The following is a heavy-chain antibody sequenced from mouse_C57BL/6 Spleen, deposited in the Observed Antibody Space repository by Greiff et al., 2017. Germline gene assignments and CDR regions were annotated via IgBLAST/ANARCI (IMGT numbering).Heavy chain of an antibody. D-gene: IGHD2-1*01. CDR2: IYPGDGDT. V-gene: IGHV1-82*01. Sequence: VQLQQSGPELVKPGASVKISCKASGYAFSSSWMNWVKQRPGKGLEWIGRIYPGDGDTNYNGKFKGKATLTADKSSSTAYMQLSSLTSEDSAVYFCAREWNYPYYYAMDYWGQGTSVTVSS. CDR3: AREWNYPYYYAMDY. J-gene: IGHJ4*01. CDR1: GYAFSSSW.